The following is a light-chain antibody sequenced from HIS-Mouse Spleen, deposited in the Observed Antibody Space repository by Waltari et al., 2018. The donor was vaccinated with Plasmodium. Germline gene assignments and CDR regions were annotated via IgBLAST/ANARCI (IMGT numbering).Light chain of an antibody. CDR3: QQYNNWSFT. CDR1: QGVSSN. CDR2: GAS. V-gene: IGKV3-15*01. J-gene: IGKJ3*01. Sequence: EIVMTQSPATLSVSPGERATLSCRASQGVSSNLAWYQQKPGQAPRLLSYGASTRATGIPARLRGSGSGTEFTLTISSLQSEDFAVYYCQQYNNWSFTFGPGTKVDIK.